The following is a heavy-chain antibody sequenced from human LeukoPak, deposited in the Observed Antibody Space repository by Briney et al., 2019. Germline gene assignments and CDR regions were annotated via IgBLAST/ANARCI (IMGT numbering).Heavy chain of an antibody. V-gene: IGHV4-39*01. CDR3: ARHGSPFYSSSSSLFYFDY. Sequence: PSETLSLTCTVSGGSISSSSYYWGWIRQPPGKGLEWIGSIYYSGSTYYNPSLKSRVTISVDTSKNQFSLKLSSVTAADTAVYYCARHGSPFYSSSSSLFYFDYWGQGTLVTVSS. J-gene: IGHJ4*02. CDR2: IYYSGST. D-gene: IGHD6-6*01. CDR1: GGSISSSSYY.